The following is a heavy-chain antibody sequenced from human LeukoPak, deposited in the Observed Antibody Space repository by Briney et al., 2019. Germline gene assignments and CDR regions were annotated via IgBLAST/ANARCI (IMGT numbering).Heavy chain of an antibody. CDR2: ISGGST. V-gene: IGHV3-38-3*01. J-gene: IGHJ4*02. D-gene: IGHD6-6*01. CDR3: ARIGYSSSSFDY. Sequence: GSLRLSCAASGFTVSSNEMSWVRQAPGKGLEWVSSISGGSTYYADSRKGRFTISRDNAKNSLYLQMNSLRAEDTALYYCARIGYSSSSFDYWGQGTLVTVSS. CDR1: GFTVSSNE.